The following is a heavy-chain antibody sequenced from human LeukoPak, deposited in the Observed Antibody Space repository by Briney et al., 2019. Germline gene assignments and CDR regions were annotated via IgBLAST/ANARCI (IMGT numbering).Heavy chain of an antibody. CDR1: GFTFSDYY. Sequence: GRSLRLSCAASGFTFSDYYMSWIRQAPGKGLEWVSYISSSGSTIYYADSVKGRFTISRDNAKNSLYLQMNSLRAEDTAVYYCARDFTLGSSSWYRLVGYWGQGTLVTVSS. D-gene: IGHD6-13*01. V-gene: IGHV3-11*01. CDR3: ARDFTLGSSSWYRLVGY. J-gene: IGHJ4*02. CDR2: ISSSGSTI.